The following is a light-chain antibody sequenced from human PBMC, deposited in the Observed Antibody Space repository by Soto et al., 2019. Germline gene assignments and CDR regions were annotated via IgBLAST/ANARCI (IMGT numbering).Light chain of an antibody. CDR3: CSYTSSSTAV. J-gene: IGLJ2*01. CDR2: DVS. CDR1: SSDVGSYNY. Sequence: QSALTQPASVSGSPGQSITISCTGTSSDVGSYNYVSWYQRHPGKAPKLIIYDVSNRPSGVSNRFSGSKSGTTASLTISGLHTEDEADYYCCSYTSSSTAVFGGGTKLTVL. V-gene: IGLV2-14*01.